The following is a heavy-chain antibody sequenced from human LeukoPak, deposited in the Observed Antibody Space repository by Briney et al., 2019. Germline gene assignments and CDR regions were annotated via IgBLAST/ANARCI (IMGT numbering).Heavy chain of an antibody. V-gene: IGHV3-43*01. CDR3: AKARDSGSYSNLDY. CDR2: ISWDGGST. D-gene: IGHD1-26*01. J-gene: IGHJ4*02. Sequence: GGPLRLSCAASGFTFDDYTMHWVRQAPGKGLEWVSLISWDGGSTYYADSVKGRFTISRDNSKNSLYLQMNSLRTEDTALYYCAKARDSGSYSNLDYWGQGTLVTVSS. CDR1: GFTFDDYT.